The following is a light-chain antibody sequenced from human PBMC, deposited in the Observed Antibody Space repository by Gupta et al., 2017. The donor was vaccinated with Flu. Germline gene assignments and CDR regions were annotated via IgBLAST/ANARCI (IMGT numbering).Light chain of an antibody. Sequence: VTLGQPASLSCRSSQGLVYSAGNTYLHWFQQRPGQSPRRLIYRGSYRDSRVPDRFSGSGSGTDFTLKISRVEAEDVGIYFCRLWEHWLWTFGQGTRLEIQ. CDR3: RLWEHWLWT. CDR1: QGLVYSAGNTY. CDR2: RGS. J-gene: IGKJ1*01. V-gene: IGKV2-30*01.